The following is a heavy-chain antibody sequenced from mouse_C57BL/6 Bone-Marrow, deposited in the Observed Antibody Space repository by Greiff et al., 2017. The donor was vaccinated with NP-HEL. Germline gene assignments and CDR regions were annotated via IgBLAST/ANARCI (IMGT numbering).Heavy chain of an antibody. V-gene: IGHV5-9-1*02. Sequence: EVKLVESGEGLVKPGGSLKLSCAASGFTLSSYAMSWVRQTPEKRLEWVAYISSGGDYIYYADTVKGRFTISRDNARNTLYLQMSSLKSEDTAMYYCTRKSFYYGNYVDAYWGQGTLVTVSA. CDR3: TRKSFYYGNYVDAY. J-gene: IGHJ3*01. CDR2: ISSGGDYI. D-gene: IGHD2-1*01. CDR1: GFTLSSYA.